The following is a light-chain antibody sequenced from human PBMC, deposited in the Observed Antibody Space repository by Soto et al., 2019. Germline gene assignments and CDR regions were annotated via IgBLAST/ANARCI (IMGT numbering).Light chain of an antibody. Sequence: EIVLTQSPGTMSLSPGERATLSCRASESFSSTYLAWYQQKPGQAPRLLIYDASSRATGIPDRFSGSGSGTYFTLTISRLEHEDFAVYYCQQYGSSLLTFRGGAKVVI. J-gene: IGKJ4*01. V-gene: IGKV3-20*01. CDR1: ESFSSTY. CDR2: DAS. CDR3: QQYGSSLLT.